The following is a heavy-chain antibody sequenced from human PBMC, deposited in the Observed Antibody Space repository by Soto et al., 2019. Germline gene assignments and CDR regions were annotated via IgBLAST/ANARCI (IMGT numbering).Heavy chain of an antibody. D-gene: IGHD1-26*01. V-gene: IGHV4-39*07. CDR3: ARRERSGSYAH. Sequence: SESLSLTCTVSGGSISSDSYYWGWIRQSPEKGLEWIASISYSGSTYYNPTLKSRLTISVDTSKNQFSLKLSSVTAADTAVYYCARRERSGSYAHWGQGTLVTVSS. J-gene: IGHJ4*02. CDR2: ISYSGST. CDR1: GGSISSDSYY.